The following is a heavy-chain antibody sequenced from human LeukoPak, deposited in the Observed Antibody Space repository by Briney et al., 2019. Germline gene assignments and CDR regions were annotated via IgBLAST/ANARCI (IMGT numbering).Heavy chain of an antibody. V-gene: IGHV3-7*01. D-gene: IGHD2/OR15-2a*01. J-gene: IGHJ4*02. Sequence: GGSLRLSCAASGFSISTYWMTWVRQAPGKGLEWVANIKQDGSEEYYVDSVKGRFAISRGNAKNTLYLQMNSLRAEDTAVYYCARDDGFYSDSSFQDYWGQGTLVTVSS. CDR2: IKQDGSEE. CDR3: ARDDGFYSDSSFQDY. CDR1: GFSISTYW.